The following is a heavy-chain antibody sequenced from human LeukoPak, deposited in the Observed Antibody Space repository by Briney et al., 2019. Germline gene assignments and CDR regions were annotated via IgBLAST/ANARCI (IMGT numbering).Heavy chain of an antibody. CDR2: INHSGST. Sequence: SETLSLTCAAYGGSFSGYYWSWIRQPPGKGLEWIGEINHSGSTNYNPSLKSRVTISVDPSKNQFSLKLSSVTAADTAVYYCARESSRIAARPGRFDPWGQGTLVPVPS. CDR1: GGSFSGYY. D-gene: IGHD6-6*01. CDR3: ARESSRIAARPGRFDP. V-gene: IGHV4-34*01. J-gene: IGHJ5*02.